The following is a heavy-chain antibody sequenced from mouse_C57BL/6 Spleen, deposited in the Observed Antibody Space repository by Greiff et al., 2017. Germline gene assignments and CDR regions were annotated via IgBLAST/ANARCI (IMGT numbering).Heavy chain of an antibody. V-gene: IGHV5-6*02. CDR3: ARQEYFDV. CDR1: GFTFSSYG. Sequence: EVMLVESGGDLVKPGGSLKLSCAASGFTFSSYGMSWVRQTPDKRLEWVATISSGGSYTYYPDSVKGRFPISRDNAKNTLYLQMSSLKSEDTAMYYCARQEYFDVWGTGTTVTVSS. J-gene: IGHJ1*03. CDR2: ISSGGSYT.